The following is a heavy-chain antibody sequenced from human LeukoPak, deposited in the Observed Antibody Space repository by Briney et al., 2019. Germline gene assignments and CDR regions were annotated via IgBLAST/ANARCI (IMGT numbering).Heavy chain of an antibody. CDR1: GLSFSSFA. CDR3: AKSGGYSYIENFDY. V-gene: IGHV3-23*01. Sequence: GGSLRLSCAASGLSFSSFAMSWVRQGPARGLEWVSSIRGNGETFYADSVKGRFTMSRDNSKNTLYLQMNSLRAEDTAVYYCAKSGGYSYIENFDYWGQGTLVTVSS. CDR2: IRGNGET. D-gene: IGHD5-18*01. J-gene: IGHJ4*02.